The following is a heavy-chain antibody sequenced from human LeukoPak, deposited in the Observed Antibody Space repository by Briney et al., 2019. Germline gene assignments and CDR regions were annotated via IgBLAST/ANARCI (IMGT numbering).Heavy chain of an antibody. J-gene: IGHJ4*02. Sequence: PSETLSLTCAVYGGSFSDYYWSWIRQPPGKGLEWIGEINHSGSTNYNPSLKSRVTISVDTSKNQFSLKLSSVTAADTAVYYCVFSGGSWYWAFDYWGQGTLVTVSS. V-gene: IGHV4-34*01. CDR1: GGSFSDYY. CDR3: VFSGGSWYWAFDY. CDR2: INHSGST. D-gene: IGHD6-13*01.